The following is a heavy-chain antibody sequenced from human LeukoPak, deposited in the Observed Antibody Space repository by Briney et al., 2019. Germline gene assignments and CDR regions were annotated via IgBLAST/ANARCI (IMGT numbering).Heavy chain of an antibody. CDR2: ISGYNGNT. CDR1: GYTFTSYG. J-gene: IGHJ4*02. Sequence: ASVKVSXKASGYTFTSYGISWVRQAPGQGLEWMGWISGYNGNTNYAQKFQGRVTMTTDTSTSTAYMELRSLRSDDTAVYYCARYLIAATGSVDYFDYWGRGTLVTVSS. V-gene: IGHV1-18*01. D-gene: IGHD6-13*01. CDR3: ARYLIAATGSVDYFDY.